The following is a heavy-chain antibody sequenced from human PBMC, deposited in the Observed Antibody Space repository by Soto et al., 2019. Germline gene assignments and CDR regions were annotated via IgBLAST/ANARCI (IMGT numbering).Heavy chain of an antibody. Sequence: QVQLVESGGGVVQPGRSLRLSCAASGFTFSSYGMHWVRQAPGKGLEWVAVISYDGSNKYYADSVQGRFTISRANSKNTPLAHMTSWRAEGTAVYYCVKVAASALSGALDYWGQAARVTGSS. V-gene: IGHV3-30*18. CDR1: GFTFSSYG. CDR2: ISYDGSNK. CDR3: VKVAASALSGALDY. D-gene: IGHD1-26*01. J-gene: IGHJ4*02.